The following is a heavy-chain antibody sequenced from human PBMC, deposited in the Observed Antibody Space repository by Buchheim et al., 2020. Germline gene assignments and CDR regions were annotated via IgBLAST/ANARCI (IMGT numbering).Heavy chain of an antibody. D-gene: IGHD2-2*01. Sequence: EVQLLESGGGLVQPGGSLRLSCAASGFTFSSYAMSWVRQAPGKGLEWVSAISGSGGSTYYADSVKGRFTISRDNSKNTLSLQMNSLRAEDTAVYYCAKAPGDVVVPAAIGILGFDYWGQGTL. V-gene: IGHV3-23*01. CDR2: ISGSGGST. CDR3: AKAPGDVVVPAAIGILGFDY. CDR1: GFTFSSYA. J-gene: IGHJ4*02.